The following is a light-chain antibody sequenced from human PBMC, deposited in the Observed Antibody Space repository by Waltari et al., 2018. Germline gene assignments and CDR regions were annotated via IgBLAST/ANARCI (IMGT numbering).Light chain of an antibody. V-gene: IGKV2-28*01. CDR2: LGS. Sequence: DIVMTQSPLSLAVTPGEPATIPCRFSQSLLQSNGYNYLDWYLQKPGQSPQLLIYLGSDRASGVPDRFSGSGSGTDFTLTISSLQSEDVATYYCQHYYNFPWTFGQGTKVEIK. J-gene: IGKJ1*01. CDR1: QSLLQSNGYNY. CDR3: QHYYNFPWT.